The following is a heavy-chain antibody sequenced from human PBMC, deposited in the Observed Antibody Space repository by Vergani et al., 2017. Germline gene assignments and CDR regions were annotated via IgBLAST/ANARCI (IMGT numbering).Heavy chain of an antibody. D-gene: IGHD3-22*01. J-gene: IGHJ4*02. CDR1: GGTFSSYA. CDR2: IIPILGIA. CDR3: ARENTYYYDSSGYYGY. V-gene: IGHV1-69*04. Sequence: QVQLVQSGAEVKKPGSSVKVSCKGSGGTFSSYAISWVRQAPGQGLEWMGRIIPILGIANYAQKFQGRVTITADKSTSTAYMELSSLRSEDTAVYYCARENTYYYDSSGYYGYWGQGTLVTVSS.